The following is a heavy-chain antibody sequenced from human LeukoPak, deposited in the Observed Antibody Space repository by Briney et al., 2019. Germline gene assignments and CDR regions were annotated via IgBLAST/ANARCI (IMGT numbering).Heavy chain of an antibody. Sequence: PGGSLRLSCAASGFTFSSYWMHWVRHAPGKGLVWVSRINSDGSSTSYADSVKGRFTISRDNAKNTLYLHMNSLRAEDTAVYYCTRDFPGVPQAIDYWGQGTLVTVSS. CDR2: INSDGSST. J-gene: IGHJ4*02. CDR3: TRDFPGVPQAIDY. CDR1: GFTFSSYW. D-gene: IGHD1-1*01. V-gene: IGHV3-74*01.